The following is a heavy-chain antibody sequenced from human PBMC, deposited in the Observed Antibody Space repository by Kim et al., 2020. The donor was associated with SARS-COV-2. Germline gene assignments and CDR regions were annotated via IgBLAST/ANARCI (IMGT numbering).Heavy chain of an antibody. J-gene: IGHJ4*02. CDR3: ARHGSSSWLPFDY. Sequence: YSPSIQGNVNISADKSISTAFLQWSSLKASDTAMYYCARHGSSSWLPFDYWGQGTLVTVSS. V-gene: IGHV5-10-1*01. D-gene: IGHD6-13*01.